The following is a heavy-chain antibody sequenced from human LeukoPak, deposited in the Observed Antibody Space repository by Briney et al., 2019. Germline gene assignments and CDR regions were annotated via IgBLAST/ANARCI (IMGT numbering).Heavy chain of an antibody. V-gene: IGHV4-59*08. D-gene: IGHD3-9*01. CDR2: IYYSGST. Sequence: PSETLSLTCTVSGGSISSYYWSWIRQPPGKGLEWIGYIYYSGSTNYNPSLKSRVTISVDTSKNQFSLKLSSVTAADTAVYYCASHRGILTGYSYHDAFDIWGQGTMVTVSS. J-gene: IGHJ3*02. CDR1: GGSISSYY. CDR3: ASHRGILTGYSYHDAFDI.